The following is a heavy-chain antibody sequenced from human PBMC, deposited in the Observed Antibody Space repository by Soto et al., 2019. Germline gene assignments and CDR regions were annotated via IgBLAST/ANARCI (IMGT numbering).Heavy chain of an antibody. Sequence: GVLRLSCAASGFTFSSYSMNWVRQAPGKGLEWVSYISSSSSTIYYADSVKGRFTISRDNAKNSLYLQMNSLRAEDTAVYYCARDGFFDSFDYWGQGTLVTVSS. CDR2: ISSSSSTI. CDR1: GFTFSSYS. V-gene: IGHV3-48*01. CDR3: ARDGFFDSFDY. J-gene: IGHJ4*02. D-gene: IGHD3-3*01.